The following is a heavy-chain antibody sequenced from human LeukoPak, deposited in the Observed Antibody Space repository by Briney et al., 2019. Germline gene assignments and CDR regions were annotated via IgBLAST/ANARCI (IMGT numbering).Heavy chain of an antibody. D-gene: IGHD2-15*01. CDR3: ARDTLADFDY. Sequence: GGSLRLSCAASGFTFSSYSMNWVRQAPGKGLEWVSSIRRSSSHINTADSVKGRFTISRDNAKNALYLQMNSLRAEDTAVYYCARDTLADFDYWGQGTLVTVSS. V-gene: IGHV3-21*01. CDR2: IRRSSSHI. CDR1: GFTFSSYS. J-gene: IGHJ4*02.